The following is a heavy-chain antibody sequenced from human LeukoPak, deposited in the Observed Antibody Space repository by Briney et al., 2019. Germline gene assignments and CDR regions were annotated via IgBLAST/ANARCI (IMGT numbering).Heavy chain of an antibody. D-gene: IGHD1-26*01. CDR3: ARARGGSRHYEYYYYYYYMDV. J-gene: IGHJ6*03. Sequence: ASVKVSCKASGYTFTSYYMHWVRQAPGQGLEWMGWMNPNSGNTGYAQKFQGRVTITRNTSISTAYMELSSLRSEDTAVYYCARARGGSRHYEYYYYYYYMDVWGKGTTVTVSS. CDR2: MNPNSGNT. V-gene: IGHV1-8*03. CDR1: GYTFTSYY.